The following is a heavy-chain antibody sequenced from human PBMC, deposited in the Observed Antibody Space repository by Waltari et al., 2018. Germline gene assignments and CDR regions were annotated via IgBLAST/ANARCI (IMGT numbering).Heavy chain of an antibody. CDR1: GASVTNTYW. J-gene: IGHJ4*02. V-gene: IGHV4-4*02. CDR2: IHGSGRA. CDR3: ARDRGRGLYLDS. Sequence: QLQLQESGPGLVRPSGTPSLACVGSGASVTNTYWWSWGRQSPGKGLEWIGQIHGSGRANYNPSFGSRVSVSMDTSNNQFSLKVTSATAADTAIYYCARDRGRGLYLDSWGQGILVTVSP. D-gene: IGHD2-15*01.